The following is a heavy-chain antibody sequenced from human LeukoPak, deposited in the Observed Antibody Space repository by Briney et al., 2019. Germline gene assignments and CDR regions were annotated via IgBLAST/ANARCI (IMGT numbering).Heavy chain of an antibody. J-gene: IGHJ5*02. CDR1: GFTFSSYW. Sequence: GGSLRLSCAASGFTFSSYWMHWVRQAPGKGLVWVSRINSDGSSTSYADSVKGRFTISRDNAKNTLYLQMNSLRAEDTAVYYRARGPLWFGELSDWFDPWGQGTLVTVSS. CDR3: ARGPLWFGELSDWFDP. V-gene: IGHV3-74*01. CDR2: INSDGSST. D-gene: IGHD3-10*01.